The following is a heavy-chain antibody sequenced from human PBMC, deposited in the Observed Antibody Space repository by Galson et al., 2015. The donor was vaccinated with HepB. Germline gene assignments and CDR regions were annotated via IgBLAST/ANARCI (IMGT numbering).Heavy chain of an antibody. J-gene: IGHJ6*02. CDR2: ISSEGRHK. CDR3: AKGFRSRVMHV. D-gene: IGHD3-3*01. Sequence: LRLSCAASGFTFSSYGMHWVRQAPGKGLEWVAVISSEGRHKYYADSVKGRFTISRDNSKNSLYLQMNSLRAEDTAVYYCAKGFRSRVMHVWGQGTTVTVFS. CDR1: GFTFSSYG. V-gene: IGHV3-30*18.